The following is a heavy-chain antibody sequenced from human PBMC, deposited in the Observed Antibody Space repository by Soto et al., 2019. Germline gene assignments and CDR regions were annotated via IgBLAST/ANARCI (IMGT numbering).Heavy chain of an antibody. Sequence: QVQLVESGGGVVQPGQSLRLACVGSGFTFRNYGMHWVRQAPGEGLEWVADISYNEDNIYYADSVKGRFTSSRDNSKDTVYLQMKSLKSEDTEVYFCAQSGTTGTTFWYLALWGRGTLVTVSS. CDR1: GFTFRNYG. D-gene: IGHD4-17*01. J-gene: IGHJ2*01. CDR2: ISYNEDNI. V-gene: IGHV3-30*18. CDR3: AQSGTTGTTFWYLAL.